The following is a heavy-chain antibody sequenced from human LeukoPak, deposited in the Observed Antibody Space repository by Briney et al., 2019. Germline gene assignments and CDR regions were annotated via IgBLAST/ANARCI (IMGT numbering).Heavy chain of an antibody. CDR1: GITFSSYG. V-gene: IGHV3-21*01. D-gene: IGHD2-2*01. CDR2: ISSSSSYI. CDR3: ARVLPAPVDYYYMDV. J-gene: IGHJ6*03. Sequence: PGGSLRLSCAASGITFSSYGMSWVRQAPGKGLEWVSSISSSSSYIYYADSVKGRFTISRDNAKNSLYLQMNSLTAEDTAVYYCARVLPAPVDYYYMDVWGKGTTVTVSS.